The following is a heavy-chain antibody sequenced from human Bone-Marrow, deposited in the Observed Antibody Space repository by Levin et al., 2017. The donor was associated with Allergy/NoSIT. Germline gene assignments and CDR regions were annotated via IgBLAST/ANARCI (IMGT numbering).Heavy chain of an antibody. CDR1: GFTFSSYA. CDR2: ISGSGGST. D-gene: IGHD3-22*01. CDR3: AKGLYDSSGYYVLAFDY. J-gene: IGHJ4*02. Sequence: GESLKISCAASGFTFSSYAMSWVRQAPGKGLEWVSAISGSGGSTYYADSVKGRFTISRDNSKNTLYLQMNSLRAEDTAVYYCAKGLYDSSGYYVLAFDYWGQGTLVTVSS. V-gene: IGHV3-23*01.